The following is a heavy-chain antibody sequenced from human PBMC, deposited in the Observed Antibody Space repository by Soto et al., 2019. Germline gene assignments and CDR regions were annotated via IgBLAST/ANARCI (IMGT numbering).Heavy chain of an antibody. Sequence: ASVKVSCKASGYTFTSYAMHWVRQAPGQRLEWMGWINAGNGNTKYSQRFQGRVSITRDTSASTAYMELSSLRSEDTAVYYCARAYYDILTDNNYYGMDVWGQGTTVTVSS. J-gene: IGHJ6*02. V-gene: IGHV1-3*01. CDR3: ARAYYDILTDNNYYGMDV. D-gene: IGHD3-9*01. CDR2: INAGNGNT. CDR1: GYTFTSYA.